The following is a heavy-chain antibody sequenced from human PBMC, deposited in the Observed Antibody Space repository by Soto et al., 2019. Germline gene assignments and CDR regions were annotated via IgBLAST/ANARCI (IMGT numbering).Heavy chain of an antibody. Sequence: GESLKISCKGSGYSFTSYWISWVRQMPGKGLEWMGRIDPSDSYTNYSPSFQGHVTISADKSISTAYLQWSSLKASDTAMYYCARGLYCSSTSCYSPAFDIWGQGTMVTVSS. V-gene: IGHV5-10-1*01. J-gene: IGHJ3*02. CDR1: GYSFTSYW. CDR3: ARGLYCSSTSCYSPAFDI. D-gene: IGHD2-2*01. CDR2: IDPSDSYT.